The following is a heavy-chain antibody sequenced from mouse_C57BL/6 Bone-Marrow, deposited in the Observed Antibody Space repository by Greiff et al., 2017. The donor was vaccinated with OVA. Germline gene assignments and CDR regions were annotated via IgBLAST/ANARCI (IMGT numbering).Heavy chain of an antibody. J-gene: IGHJ1*03. D-gene: IGHD3-3*01. CDR1: GYTFTDHT. CDR3: ARGGLYWYFDV. CDR2: ISPRDGST. V-gene: IGHV1-78*01. Sequence: VQLQQSDAELVKPGASVKISCKVSGYTFTDHTIHWMKQRPEQGLEWIGYISPRDGSTKYKEKFKGKATLTADKTSSTAYMQLNSPTSEDSAVYFCARGGLYWYFDVWGTGTTVTVSS.